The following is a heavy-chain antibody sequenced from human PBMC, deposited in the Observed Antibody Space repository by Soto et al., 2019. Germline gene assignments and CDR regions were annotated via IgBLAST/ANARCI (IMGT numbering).Heavy chain of an antibody. V-gene: IGHV3-30*18. Sequence: VGALRLSCAYSVRTFSTSGMHCVRHSPGKGLEWVAVISYDGSNKYYRDSVKGRFTISRDNSKNTLYLQMNSLRLEDTAVYYCAKVARTPAMLTSPYLFGFGGWGQVTTDTVS. D-gene: IGHD3-16*01. CDR1: VRTFSTSG. CDR2: ISYDGSNK. J-gene: IGHJ6*02. CDR3: AKVARTPAMLTSPYLFGFGG.